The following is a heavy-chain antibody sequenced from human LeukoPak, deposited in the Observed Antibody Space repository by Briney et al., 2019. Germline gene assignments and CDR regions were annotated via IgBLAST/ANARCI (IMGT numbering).Heavy chain of an antibody. J-gene: IGHJ3*02. V-gene: IGHV3-33*01. CDR2: IWYDGSNK. CDR3: ARSRTYYYDSSGRDAFDI. CDR1: GFTFSSYG. D-gene: IGHD3-22*01. Sequence: GGSLRLSCAASGFTFSSYGMHWVRQAPGKGLEWVAVIWYDGSNKYYADSVKGRFTISRDNSKNTLYLQMNSLRAEDTAVYYCARSRTYYYDSSGRDAFDIWGQGTMVTVSS.